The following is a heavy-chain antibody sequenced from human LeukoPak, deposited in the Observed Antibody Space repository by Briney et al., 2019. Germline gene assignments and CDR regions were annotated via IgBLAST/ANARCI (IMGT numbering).Heavy chain of an antibody. V-gene: IGHV1-3*01. CDR2: INAGNGNT. J-gene: IGHJ4*02. D-gene: IGHD2-15*01. CDR3: TRGRWSATTASYYLDF. Sequence: ASVKVSCKASEYTFTEYAVNWVRQAPGQRLEWMGWINAGNGNTKYARKFQGRLTITRDTSASTAYMELSSLTFEDTAVYYCTRGRWSATTASYYLDFWGQGTLVTVSS. CDR1: EYTFTEYA.